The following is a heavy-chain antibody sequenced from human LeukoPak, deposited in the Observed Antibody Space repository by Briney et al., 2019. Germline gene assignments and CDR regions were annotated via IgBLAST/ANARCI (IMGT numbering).Heavy chain of an antibody. J-gene: IGHJ5*02. CDR1: GYTFTSYG. CDR3: ARVRSIAVAGSDVNWFDP. Sequence: ASVKVSCKASGYTFTSYGISWVRQAPGQGLEWMGWISAYNGNTNYAQKLQGRVTMTTDTSTSTAYMELRSLRSDDTAVYYCARVRSIAVAGSDVNWFDPWGQGTLVTVSS. V-gene: IGHV1-18*01. CDR2: ISAYNGNT. D-gene: IGHD6-19*01.